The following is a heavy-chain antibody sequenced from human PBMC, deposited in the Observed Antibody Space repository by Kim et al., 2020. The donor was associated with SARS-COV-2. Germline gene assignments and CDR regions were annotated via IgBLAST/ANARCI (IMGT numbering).Heavy chain of an antibody. CDR1: GYTFTSYG. D-gene: IGHD3-22*01. J-gene: IGHJ5*02. V-gene: IGHV1-18*01. Sequence: ASVKVSCKASGYTFTSYGISWVRQAPGQGLEWMGWISAYNGNTNYAQKLQGRVTMTTDTSTSTAYMELRSLRSDDTAVYYCARFETYYYDRSGYWENWFEPWGQRTPVTVSS. CDR2: ISAYNGNT. CDR3: ARFETYYYDRSGYWENWFEP.